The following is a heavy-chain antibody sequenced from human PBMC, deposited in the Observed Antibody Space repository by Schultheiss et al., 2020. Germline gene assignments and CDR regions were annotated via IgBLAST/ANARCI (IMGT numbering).Heavy chain of an antibody. Sequence: SVKVSCKASGGTFSSYAISWVRQAPGQGLEWMGRIIPILGIANYAQKFQGRVTITADKSTSTAYMELSSLRSEDTAVYYCARVPDVVVKNYYYYGMDVWGQGTTVTLSS. J-gene: IGHJ6*01. CDR1: GGTFSSYA. CDR2: IIPILGIA. D-gene: IGHD3-22*01. CDR3: ARVPDVVVKNYYYYGMDV. V-gene: IGHV1-69*04.